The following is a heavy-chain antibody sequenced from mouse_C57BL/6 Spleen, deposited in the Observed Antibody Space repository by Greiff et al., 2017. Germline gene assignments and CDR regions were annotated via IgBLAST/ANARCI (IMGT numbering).Heavy chain of an antibody. Sequence: EVQLQQSGPELVKPGASVKISCKASGYTFTDYYMNWVKQSPGKSLEWIGDINPNNGGTSYNQKFKGKATLTVDKTSSTAYMELRRLTSEDSAVYYCATKSRHGYFDVWGTGTTVTVSS. J-gene: IGHJ1*03. CDR2: INPNNGGT. CDR3: ATKSRHGYFDV. CDR1: GYTFTDYY. V-gene: IGHV1-26*01.